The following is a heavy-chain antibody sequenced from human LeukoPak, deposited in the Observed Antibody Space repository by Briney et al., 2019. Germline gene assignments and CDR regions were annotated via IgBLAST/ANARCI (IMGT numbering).Heavy chain of an antibody. CDR1: GFTFSSYE. CDR3: ARERTVTLGGYYYYGMDV. D-gene: IGHD4-17*01. Sequence: PGGSLRLSCAASGFTFSSYEMNWVRQAPGKGLEWVSYISSSGSTIYYADPVKGRFTISRDNAKNSLYLQMNSLRAEDTAVYYCARERTVTLGGYYYYGMDVWGQGTTVTVSS. CDR2: ISSSGSTI. J-gene: IGHJ6*02. V-gene: IGHV3-48*03.